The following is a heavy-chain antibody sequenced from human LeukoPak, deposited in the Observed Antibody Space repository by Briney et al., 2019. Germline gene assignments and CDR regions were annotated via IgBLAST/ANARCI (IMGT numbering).Heavy chain of an antibody. Sequence: SETLSLTCTVSGYSISSGYYWGWIRQPPGKGLEWIGSIYHSGSTYYNPSLKSRVTISVDTSKNQFSLNLSSVTAADTAVYYCARRGRVEEGRYFDWSYTQGWFDPWGQGTLVTVSS. CDR1: GYSISSGYY. CDR3: ARRGRVEEGRYFDWSYTQGWFDP. J-gene: IGHJ5*02. CDR2: IYHSGST. V-gene: IGHV4-38-2*02. D-gene: IGHD3-9*01.